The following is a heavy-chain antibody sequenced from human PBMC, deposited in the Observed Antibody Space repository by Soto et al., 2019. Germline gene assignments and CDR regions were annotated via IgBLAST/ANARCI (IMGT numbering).Heavy chain of an antibody. V-gene: IGHV1-18*01. CDR3: ARGGIAAAGPPEAYYYYGMDV. CDR2: ISAYNGNT. CDR1: GYTFTSYG. D-gene: IGHD6-13*01. Sequence: QVQLVQGGAEVKKPGASVKVSCKASGYTFTSYGISWVRQAPGQGLEWMGWISAYNGNTNYAQKLQGRVTMTTDTSTSTAYMELRSLRSDDTAVYYCARGGIAAAGPPEAYYYYGMDVWGQGTTVTVSS. J-gene: IGHJ6*02.